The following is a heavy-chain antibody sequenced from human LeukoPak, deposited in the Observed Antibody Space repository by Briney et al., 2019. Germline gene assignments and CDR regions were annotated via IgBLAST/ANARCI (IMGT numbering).Heavy chain of an antibody. CDR1: GGSISSYY. CDR2: IYYSGST. CDR3: ARDPGYCSGGSCYSSWFDP. V-gene: IGHV4-59*01. J-gene: IGHJ5*02. D-gene: IGHD2-15*01. Sequence: PSETLSLTCTVSGGSISSYYWSWIRQPPGKGLEWIGYIYYSGSTNYNPSLKSRVTISVDTSKNQFPLKLSSVTAADTAVYYCARDPGYCSGGSCYSSWFDPWGQGTLVTVSS.